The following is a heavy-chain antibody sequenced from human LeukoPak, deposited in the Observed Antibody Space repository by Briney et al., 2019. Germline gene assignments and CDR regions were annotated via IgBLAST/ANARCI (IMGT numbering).Heavy chain of an antibody. Sequence: SQTLSLTCTVSGYSISSGYYWGWIRQPPGKGLEWIGSIYHSGSTYYNPSLKSRVTISVDTSKNQFSLKLSSVTAADTAVYYCARVCCGSSWGPEIDYWGQGTLVTVSS. V-gene: IGHV4-38-2*02. CDR2: IYHSGST. D-gene: IGHD6-13*01. CDR1: GYSISSGYY. CDR3: ARVCCGSSWGPEIDY. J-gene: IGHJ4*02.